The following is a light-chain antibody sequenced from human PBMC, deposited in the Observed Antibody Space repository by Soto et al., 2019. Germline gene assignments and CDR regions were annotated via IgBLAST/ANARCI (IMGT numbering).Light chain of an antibody. CDR2: YAS. J-gene: IGKJ3*01. Sequence: EMVMTQSPATLSVSPGERVTLSCRASESVHRNLAWYQQKPGQGPSLLIYYASTRATGVPDRFTGSGSGTEFTLIISSLQSEDFGVYHCQHYSNWPPTFGPGTKVEIK. CDR1: ESVHRN. CDR3: QHYSNWPPT. V-gene: IGKV3-15*01.